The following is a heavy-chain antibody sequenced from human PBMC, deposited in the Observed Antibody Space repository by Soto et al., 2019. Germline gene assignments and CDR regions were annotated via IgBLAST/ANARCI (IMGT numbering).Heavy chain of an antibody. D-gene: IGHD2-15*01. Sequence: EVQLVESGGGLVQPGTSLRLSCAASGFTVSGNYMSWVRQAPGEGLEWVSVMHSGGSTYYADSVKGRFTISRDSSKNTLYLQMNSLRADDTAVYYCARMGSRYYFDYWGQGTLVIVSS. CDR2: MHSGGST. CDR1: GFTVSGNY. V-gene: IGHV3-66*01. CDR3: ARMGSRYYFDY. J-gene: IGHJ4*02.